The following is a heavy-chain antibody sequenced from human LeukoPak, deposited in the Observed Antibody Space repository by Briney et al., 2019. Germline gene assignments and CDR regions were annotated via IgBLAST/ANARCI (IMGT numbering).Heavy chain of an antibody. CDR2: INHSGST. V-gene: IGHV4-34*01. Sequence: SETLSLTCAVYGGSFSGYYWSWIRQPPGKGLEWIGEINHSGSTNYNPSLKSRVTISVDTSKNQFSLKLSSVTAADTAVYYCARDSGSHYFDYWGQGTLVTVSS. CDR3: ARDSGSHYFDY. CDR1: GGSFSGYY. D-gene: IGHD2-21*01. J-gene: IGHJ4*02.